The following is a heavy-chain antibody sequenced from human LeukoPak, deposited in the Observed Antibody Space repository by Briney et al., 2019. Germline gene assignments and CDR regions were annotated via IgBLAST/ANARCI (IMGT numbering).Heavy chain of an antibody. Sequence: TLSLTCTVSGGSISSGGYYWSWIRQHPGKGLEWIGYIYYTGSTYYNPSLKSRVTISVDTSKNQFSLKLSSVTAADTAVYYCARADILTGYYPFLDYWGQGTLVTVSS. V-gene: IGHV4-31*03. CDR3: ARADILTGYYPFLDY. D-gene: IGHD3-9*01. CDR2: IYYTGST. J-gene: IGHJ4*02. CDR1: GGSISSGGYY.